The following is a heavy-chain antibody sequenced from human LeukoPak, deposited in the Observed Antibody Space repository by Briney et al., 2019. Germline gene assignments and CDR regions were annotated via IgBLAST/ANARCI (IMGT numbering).Heavy chain of an antibody. CDR2: IYPGDSDT. J-gene: IGHJ3*02. CDR3: ARLRPQDGFDI. CDR1: GYNFTIYW. V-gene: IGHV5-51*01. Sequence: GESLKISCKGSGYNFTIYWIGWVRQMPGKGLEWMGIIYPGDSDTRYSPSFQGQVTISGDKSISTAYLQWSSLKASDTAIYYCARLRPQDGFDIWGQGTMVTVSS.